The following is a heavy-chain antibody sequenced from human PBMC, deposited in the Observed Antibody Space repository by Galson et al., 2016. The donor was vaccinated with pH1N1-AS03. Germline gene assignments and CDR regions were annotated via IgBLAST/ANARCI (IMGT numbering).Heavy chain of an antibody. CDR2: IKSAGGDT. J-gene: IGHJ4*01. CDR3: ARDPDPKNIGWYYFDN. D-gene: IGHD6-19*01. CDR1: GFTFRNYW. Sequence: PGESLRLSCAASGFTFRNYWMHWVRQVPGKGLMWVSGIKSAGGDTRYADSVKGRFIISREDAKNTLYLQMNSLRAEDTALYYCARDPDPKNIGWYYFDNWGQGILVTVSS. V-gene: IGHV3-74*01.